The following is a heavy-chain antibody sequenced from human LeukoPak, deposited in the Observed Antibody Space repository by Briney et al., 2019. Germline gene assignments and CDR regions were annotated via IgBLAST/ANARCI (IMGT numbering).Heavy chain of an antibody. Sequence: ASVKVSCKASGYTFTGHYMHWVRQAPGQGLEWMGWINPNSGGTNYAQKFQGRVTMTRDTSISTAYMELSRLRSDDTAVYYCARRGPGRYYYMDVWGKGTTVTVSS. CDR2: INPNSGGT. J-gene: IGHJ6*03. CDR1: GYTFTGHY. D-gene: IGHD3-10*01. V-gene: IGHV1-2*02. CDR3: ARRGPGRYYYMDV.